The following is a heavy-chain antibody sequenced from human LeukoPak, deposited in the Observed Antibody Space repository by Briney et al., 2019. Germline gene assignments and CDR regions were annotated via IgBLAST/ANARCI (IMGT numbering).Heavy chain of an antibody. CDR3: AKGLANYYYYYYMDV. CDR2: IWYDGSNK. CDR1: GFTFSSYG. V-gene: IGHV3-33*06. Sequence: PPGGSLRLSCAASGFTFSSYGMHWVRQAPGKGLEWVAVIWYDGSNKYYADSVKGQFTISRDNSKNTLYLQMNSLRAEDTAVYYCAKGLANYYYYYYMDVWGKGTTVTVSS. J-gene: IGHJ6*03.